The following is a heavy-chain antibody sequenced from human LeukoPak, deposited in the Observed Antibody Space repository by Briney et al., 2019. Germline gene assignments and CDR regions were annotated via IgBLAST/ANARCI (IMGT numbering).Heavy chain of an antibody. Sequence: SETLSLTCTVSGGSISSYYWSWIRQPPGKELEWIGYIYYSGSTNYNPSLKSRVTISVDTSKNQFSLKLSSVTAADTAVYYCARDYRERRLYYYGSGSPYYYYMDVWGKGTTVTVSS. CDR1: GGSISSYY. CDR2: IYYSGST. V-gene: IGHV4-59*01. CDR3: ARDYRERRLYYYGSGSPYYYYMDV. D-gene: IGHD3-10*01. J-gene: IGHJ6*03.